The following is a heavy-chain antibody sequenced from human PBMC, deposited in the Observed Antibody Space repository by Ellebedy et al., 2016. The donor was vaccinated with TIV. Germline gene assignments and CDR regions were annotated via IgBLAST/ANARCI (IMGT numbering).Heavy chain of an antibody. CDR2: IIPIFGTA. Sequence: SVKVSXXASGGTFSSYAISWVRQAPGQGLEWMGGIIPIFGTANYAQKFQGRVTITADESTSTAYMELSSLRSEDTAVYYCARVLYDILTGYPFNYYYYYGMDVWGQGTTVTVSS. D-gene: IGHD3-9*01. V-gene: IGHV1-69*13. CDR3: ARVLYDILTGYPFNYYYYYGMDV. CDR1: GGTFSSYA. J-gene: IGHJ6*02.